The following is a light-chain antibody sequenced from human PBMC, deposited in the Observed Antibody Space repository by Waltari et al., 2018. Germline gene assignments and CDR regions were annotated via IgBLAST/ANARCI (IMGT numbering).Light chain of an antibody. CDR2: GVS. J-gene: IGLJ2*01. Sequence: QSALTQPPSASGSPGQSVTISCTGTSSDVGSYNYVSWFQQHPGKAPKRMIYGVSKRPPGVPARVSGSKSGNTASLTVSGLQAEDEADYYCSSYAASNNFQVVFGGGTTLTVL. V-gene: IGLV2-8*01. CDR3: SSYAASNNFQVV. CDR1: SSDVGSYNY.